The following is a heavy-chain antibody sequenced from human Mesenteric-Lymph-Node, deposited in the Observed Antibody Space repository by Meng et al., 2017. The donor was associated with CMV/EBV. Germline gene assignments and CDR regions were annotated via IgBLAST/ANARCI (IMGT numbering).Heavy chain of an antibody. CDR1: GFTFDDYG. J-gene: IGHJ4*02. V-gene: IGHV3-20*04. CDR2: INWNGGST. D-gene: IGHD5/OR15-5a*01. Sequence: GESLKISCVASGFTFDDYGMSWVRQAPGKGLEWVSGINWNGGSTGYADSVKGRFTISRDNAKNSLYLQMNSLRAEDTAVYYCARDSLPPRRPFDYWGQGTLVTVSS. CDR3: ARDSLPPRRPFDY.